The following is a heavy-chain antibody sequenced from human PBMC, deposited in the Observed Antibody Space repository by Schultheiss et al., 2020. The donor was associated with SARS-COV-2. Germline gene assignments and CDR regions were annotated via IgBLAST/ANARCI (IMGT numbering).Heavy chain of an antibody. Sequence: GGSLRLSCAASGFTFSSYAMSWVRQAPGKGLEWVSVIYSGGSTYYADSVKGRFTISRDNSKNTLYLQMNSLRAEDTAVYYCASYSSGWYPDAFDIWGQGTMVTVSS. D-gene: IGHD6-19*01. J-gene: IGHJ3*02. CDR1: GFTFSSYA. CDR2: IYSGGST. CDR3: ASYSSGWYPDAFDI. V-gene: IGHV3-53*01.